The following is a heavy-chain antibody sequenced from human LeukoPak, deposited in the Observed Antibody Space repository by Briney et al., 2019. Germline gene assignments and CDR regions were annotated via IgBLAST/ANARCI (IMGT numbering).Heavy chain of an antibody. CDR1: GYTFTGYY. Sequence: ASVKVSCKASGYTFTGYYIHWVRQAPGQGLEWMGWINPNSGGTNYAQKFQGRVTMTRDTSISTAYMELSRLRSDDTAVYYCARWADDYYDSSGFLILDYWGQGTLVTVSS. J-gene: IGHJ4*02. CDR3: ARWADDYYDSSGFLILDY. CDR2: INPNSGGT. D-gene: IGHD3-22*01. V-gene: IGHV1-2*02.